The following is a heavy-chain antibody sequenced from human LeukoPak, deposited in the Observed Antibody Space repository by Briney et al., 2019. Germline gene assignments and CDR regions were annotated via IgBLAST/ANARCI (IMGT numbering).Heavy chain of an antibody. V-gene: IGHV4-34*01. CDR3: AVRGVRGYYYYYMDV. CDR2: INHSGST. Sequence: SETLSLTCAVYGGSFSGYYWSWIRQPPGKGLEWIGEINHSGSTNYNPSLKSRVTISVDTSKNQFSLKLSSVTAADTAVYYCAVRGVRGYYYYYMDVWGKGTTVTVSS. D-gene: IGHD3-10*01. CDR1: GGSFSGYY. J-gene: IGHJ6*03.